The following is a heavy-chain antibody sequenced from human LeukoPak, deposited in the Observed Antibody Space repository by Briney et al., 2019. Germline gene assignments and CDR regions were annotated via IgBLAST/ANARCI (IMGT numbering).Heavy chain of an antibody. CDR1: GYTLTELS. V-gene: IGHV1-24*01. CDR3: ATDRFTLGRYWFDP. J-gene: IGHJ5*02. Sequence: GASVKVSCKVSGYTLTELSMHWVRQAPGKGLEWMGGFDPEDGETIYAQKFQGRVTMTEDTSTDTAYMELSSLRSEDTAVYYCATDRFTLGRYWFDPWGQGTLVTVSS. D-gene: IGHD2/OR15-2a*01. CDR2: FDPEDGET.